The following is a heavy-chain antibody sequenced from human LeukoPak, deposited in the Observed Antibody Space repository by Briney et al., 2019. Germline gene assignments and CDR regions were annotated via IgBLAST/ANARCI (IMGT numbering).Heavy chain of an antibody. CDR3: ARFRCSSTSCYSIGYYYGMDV. D-gene: IGHD2-2*02. Sequence: GGSLRLSCAASAFTFSSFGMHWVRQAPGEGLEWVAAISYDGSNEYYRDSVKGRFTISRENSKNTLYLQMNSLRAEDTAVYYCARFRCSSTSCYSIGYYYGMDVWGQGTTVTVSS. V-gene: IGHV3-30*03. J-gene: IGHJ6*02. CDR2: ISYDGSNE. CDR1: AFTFSSFG.